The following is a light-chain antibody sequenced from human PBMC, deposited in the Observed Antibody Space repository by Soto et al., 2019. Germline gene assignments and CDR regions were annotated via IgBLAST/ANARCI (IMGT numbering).Light chain of an antibody. J-gene: IGKJ2*01. Sequence: EIVLTQSPATLSLSPGERANLSCRASQSVSTYLAWYQHKPGQAPRLLIYDASNSATGTPARFSGSVSETDFTLTSSSLEREDFAVYYCQQRSNWHPMYTFGQGTKLDLK. V-gene: IGKV3-11*01. CDR3: QQRSNWHPMYT. CDR1: QSVSTY. CDR2: DAS.